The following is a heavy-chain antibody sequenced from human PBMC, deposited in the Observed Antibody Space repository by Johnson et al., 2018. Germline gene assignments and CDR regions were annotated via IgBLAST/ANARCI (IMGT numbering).Heavy chain of an antibody. CDR1: GGSISSYY. CDR2: IYYSGST. Sequence: QVQLQESGPGLVKPSETLSLTCTVSGGSISSYYWSWIRQPPGKGLEWIGYIYYSGSTNYNPSLKSRVTISVDTSKNQFSLKLSSVTAADTAVYYYARDSGRGEYYMDVWGKGTTVTVSS. V-gene: IGHV4-59*01. J-gene: IGHJ6*03. CDR3: ARDSGRGEYYMDV. D-gene: IGHD2-21*01.